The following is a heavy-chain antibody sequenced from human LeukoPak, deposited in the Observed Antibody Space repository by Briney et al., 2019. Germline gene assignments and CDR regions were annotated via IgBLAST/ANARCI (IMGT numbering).Heavy chain of an antibody. J-gene: IGHJ3*02. D-gene: IGHD6-19*01. CDR3: ARDFGAVARYPDAFDI. Sequence: PGGSLRLSCAASGFTFSSYWMSWVRQAPGKGLEWVANIKQDGSDKYYVVSVKGRFTISRDNAKNSLYLRMNSLRAEDTAVYYCARDFGAVARYPDAFDIWGQGTMVTVSS. V-gene: IGHV3-7*01. CDR1: GFTFSSYW. CDR2: IKQDGSDK.